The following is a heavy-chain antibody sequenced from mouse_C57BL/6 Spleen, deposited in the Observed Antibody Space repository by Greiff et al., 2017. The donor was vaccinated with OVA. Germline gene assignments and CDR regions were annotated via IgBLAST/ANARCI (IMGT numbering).Heavy chain of an antibody. CDR3: TREVYYGSSSYAMDY. CDR1: GYTFTDYE. CDR2: IDPETGGT. D-gene: IGHD1-1*01. J-gene: IGHJ4*01. V-gene: IGHV1-15*01. Sequence: VQVVESGAELVRPGASVTLSCKASGYTFTDYEMHWVKQTPVHGLEWIGAIDPETGGTAYNQKFKGKAILTADKSSSTAYMELRSLTSEDSAVYYCTREVYYGSSSYAMDYWGQGTSVTVSS.